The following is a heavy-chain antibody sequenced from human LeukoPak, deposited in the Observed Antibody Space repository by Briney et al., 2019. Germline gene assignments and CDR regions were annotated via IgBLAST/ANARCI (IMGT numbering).Heavy chain of an antibody. D-gene: IGHD3-10*01. CDR3: ARRGVSWISYGMDV. CDR2: INHSGST. Sequence: SETLSLTCAVYGGSFSGYYWSWIRQPPGKGLEWIGEINHSGSTNYNPSLKSRVTISVDKSKNQFSLKLSSVTAADTAVYYCARRGVSWISYGMDVWGQGTTVTVSS. J-gene: IGHJ6*02. CDR1: GGSFSGYY. V-gene: IGHV4-34*01.